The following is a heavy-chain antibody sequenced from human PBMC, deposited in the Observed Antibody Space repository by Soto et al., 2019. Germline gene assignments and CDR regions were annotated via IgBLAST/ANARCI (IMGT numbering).Heavy chain of an antibody. V-gene: IGHV3-23*01. CDR2: ISGSGGST. D-gene: IGHD4-17*01. CDR3: AKESDYGGNLGHFDY. J-gene: IGHJ4*02. CDR1: GFTFSSYA. Sequence: GWSLRLSCAASGFTFSSYAMSWVRQAPGKGLEWVSAISGSGGSTYYADSVKGRFTISRDNSKNTLYLQMNSLRAEDTAVYYCAKESDYGGNLGHFDYWGQGTLVTVSS.